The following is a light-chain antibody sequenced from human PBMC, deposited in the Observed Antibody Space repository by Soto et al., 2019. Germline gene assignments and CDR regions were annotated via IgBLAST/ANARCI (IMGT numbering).Light chain of an antibody. V-gene: IGKV3-20*01. J-gene: IGKJ1*01. CDR2: GAS. CDR1: QTVSIN. Sequence: EIVLTQSPGTLSLSPGERATLSCRASQTVSINLAWYQQKPGQGPRLLIYGASSRATGTPDRFSGSGSGTDFTLTINRLEPEDFALYYCQQYGSSPPTFGQGTKVDIK. CDR3: QQYGSSPPT.